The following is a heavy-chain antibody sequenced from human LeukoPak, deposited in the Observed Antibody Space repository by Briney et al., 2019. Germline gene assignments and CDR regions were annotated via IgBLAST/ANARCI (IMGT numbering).Heavy chain of an antibody. Sequence: SETLSLTCAVYGGSFSGYYWSWIRQPPGKGLEWIGEINHSGSTNYNPSLKSRVTISVDTSKTQFSLKLSSVTAADTAVYYCARGPGASRTGDFVYWGQGTLVTVSS. CDR3: ARGPGASRTGDFVY. J-gene: IGHJ4*02. CDR2: INHSGST. V-gene: IGHV4-34*01. D-gene: IGHD1-26*01. CDR1: GGSFSGYY.